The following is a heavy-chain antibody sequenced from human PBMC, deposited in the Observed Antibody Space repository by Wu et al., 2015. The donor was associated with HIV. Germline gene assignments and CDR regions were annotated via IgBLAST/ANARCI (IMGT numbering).Heavy chain of an antibody. CDR1: GYTFTSYD. CDR2: MNPNSGNT. V-gene: IGHV1-8*01. CDR3: ARGWYVWGSYRYTQMLNPRATEPSXPLSRSXXPTYLLLLSSYYYY. Sequence: QVQLVQSGAEVKKPGASVKVSCKASGYTFTSYDINWVRQATGQGLEWMGWMNPNSGNTGYVQKFQGRVTMTRNTSITTAYLELSSLRSEDTAVYYCARGWYVWGSYRYTQMLNPRATEPSXPLSRSXXPTYLLLLSSYYYY. D-gene: IGHD3-16*02. J-gene: IGHJ6*03.